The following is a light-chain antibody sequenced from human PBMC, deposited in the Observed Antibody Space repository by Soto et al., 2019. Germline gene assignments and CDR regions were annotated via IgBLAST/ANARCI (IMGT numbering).Light chain of an antibody. V-gene: IGLV2-14*01. J-gene: IGLJ1*01. CDR2: DVS. Sequence: QSVLTQPASVSGSPGQSITISCTGTSSDVGGYNYVSWCQQHPGKAPKLLIYDVSNRPSGVSNRFSGSKSGNTASLTISGLQAEDEADYCCSSYTSSSTLVVFGTGTKLTVL. CDR1: SSDVGGYNY. CDR3: SSYTSSSTLVV.